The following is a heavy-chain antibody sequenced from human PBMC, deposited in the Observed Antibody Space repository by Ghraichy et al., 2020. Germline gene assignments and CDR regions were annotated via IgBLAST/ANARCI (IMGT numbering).Heavy chain of an antibody. D-gene: IGHD6-19*01. Sequence: GSLRLSCTVSGGSFNSSRYYWGWIRQPPGKGLEWIGTVSYTGSPDYNPSLKSRITISVDTANNQFSLNLNSVTAADTAVYYCARQAGWFYFDSWGQGTLVTVSS. CDR1: GGSFNSSRYY. V-gene: IGHV4-39*01. J-gene: IGHJ4*02. CDR2: VSYTGSP. CDR3: ARQAGWFYFDS.